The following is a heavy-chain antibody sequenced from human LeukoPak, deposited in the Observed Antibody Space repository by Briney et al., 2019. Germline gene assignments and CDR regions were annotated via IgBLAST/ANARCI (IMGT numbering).Heavy chain of an antibody. J-gene: IGHJ4*02. CDR2: IYRGGST. V-gene: IGHV3-53*01. CDR1: GLTVSSNY. Sequence: GGSLRLSCAASGLTVSSNYMSWVRQAPGKGLEWVAVIYRGGSTYYADSVKGRFTISRDKSKNTVYLQMNSLRAEDTAVYYCARATCGSCPFDFWGQGTLVTVSS. CDR3: ARATCGSCPFDF. D-gene: IGHD5-12*01.